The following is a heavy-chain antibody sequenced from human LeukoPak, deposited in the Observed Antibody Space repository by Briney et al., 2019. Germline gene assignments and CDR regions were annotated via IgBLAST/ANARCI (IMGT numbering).Heavy chain of an antibody. CDR1: GFTFSSYW. CDR3: ARDLGGYDFDY. D-gene: IGHD5-12*01. Sequence: GGSLRLSCAASGFTFSSYWMSWVRQAPGKGLEWVADIKQDGSEKYYVDSVKGRFTISRDNAKNSLYLQMNSLRAEDTAVYYCARDLGGYDFDYWGQGTLVTVSS. J-gene: IGHJ4*02. CDR2: IKQDGSEK. V-gene: IGHV3-7*01.